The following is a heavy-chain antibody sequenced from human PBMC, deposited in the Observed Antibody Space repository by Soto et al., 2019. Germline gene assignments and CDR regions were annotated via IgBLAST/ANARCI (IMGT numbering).Heavy chain of an antibody. D-gene: IGHD3-3*01. V-gene: IGHV3-30*03. J-gene: IGHJ4*02. CDR1: GGSISSSSYY. Sequence: LSLTCTVSGGSISSSSYYWGWVRQAPGKGLEWVAFISFDSSEIHYADSVKGRFTISRDNPRNTLFLHVNSPRADDTAVYYCAIARVADSSLDHWGQGTLVTVSS. CDR3: AIARVADSSLDH. CDR2: ISFDSSEI.